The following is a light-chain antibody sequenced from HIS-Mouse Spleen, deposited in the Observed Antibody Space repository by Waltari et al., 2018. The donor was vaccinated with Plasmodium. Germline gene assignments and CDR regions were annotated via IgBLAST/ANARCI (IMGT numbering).Light chain of an antibody. CDR2: EDS. CDR3: YSTDSSGNHRV. Sequence: SYELTQPPSVSVSPGQTARITCPGDALPKKYAYWYQQKSGQAPVLVIYEDSKRPFGIPERFYGSSSGTMATLTISGAQVEDEADYYCYSTDSSGNHRVFGGGTKLTVL. V-gene: IGLV3-10*01. J-gene: IGLJ3*02. CDR1: ALPKKY.